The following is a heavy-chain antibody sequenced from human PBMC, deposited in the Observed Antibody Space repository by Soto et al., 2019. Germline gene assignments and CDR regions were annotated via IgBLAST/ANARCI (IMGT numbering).Heavy chain of an antibody. CDR3: ARGQGTRENWFDP. CDR2: IYHSGST. V-gene: IGHV4-4*02. Sequence: RQPPGKGLEWIGEIYHSGSTNYNPSLKSRVTISVDKSKNQFSLKLSSVTAADTAVYYCARGQGTRENWFDPWGQGTLVTVS. J-gene: IGHJ5*02. D-gene: IGHD3-10*01.